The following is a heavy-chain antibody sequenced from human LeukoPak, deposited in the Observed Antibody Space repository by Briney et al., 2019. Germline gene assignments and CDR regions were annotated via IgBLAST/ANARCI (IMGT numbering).Heavy chain of an antibody. V-gene: IGHV3-74*01. CDR2: IGLDERST. CDR1: GFTFSPFW. D-gene: IGHD3-10*01. Sequence: GGSLRLSCATSGFTFSPFWIHWVRRGPGKGLEWVSRIGLDERSTNYADSVKGRFTISRDNSKNPLFPQMNSLRAEDTAVYYCAKEVEVYGSGSYYIVKYYFDYWGQGALVTVSS. J-gene: IGHJ4*02. CDR3: AKEVEVYGSGSYYIVKYYFDY.